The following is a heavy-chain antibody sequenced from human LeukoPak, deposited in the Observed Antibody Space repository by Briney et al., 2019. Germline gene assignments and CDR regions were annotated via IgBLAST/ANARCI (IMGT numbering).Heavy chain of an antibody. D-gene: IGHD6-19*01. CDR2: ISGDGDST. CDR3: AKVLQWLAHPRGFDY. CDR1: GFTFDDYA. V-gene: IGHV3-43*02. J-gene: IGHJ4*02. Sequence: GGSLRLSCAASGFTFDDYAMHWVRQAPGKGLEWVSLISGDGDSTYYADSVKGRFTISRDNSKNSLYLQMNSLRTEDTALYYCAKVLQWLAHPRGFDYWGQGTLVTVSS.